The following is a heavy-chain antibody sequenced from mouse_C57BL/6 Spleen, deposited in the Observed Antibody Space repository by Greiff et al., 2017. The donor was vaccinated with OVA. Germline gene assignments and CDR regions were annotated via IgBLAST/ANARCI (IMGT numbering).Heavy chain of an antibody. D-gene: IGHD1-1*01. CDR1: GYSFTGYF. V-gene: IGHV1-20*01. CDR2: IIPYNGDT. Sequence: EVQLRQSGPELVKPGDSVKISCKASGYSFTGYFMNWVMQSHGKSLEWIGGIIPYNGDTFYNQKFKGKATLTVDKSSSTAHMELRSLTSEDSAVYYCARGDYYGRHYWGQGTTLTVSS. J-gene: IGHJ2*01. CDR3: ARGDYYGRHY.